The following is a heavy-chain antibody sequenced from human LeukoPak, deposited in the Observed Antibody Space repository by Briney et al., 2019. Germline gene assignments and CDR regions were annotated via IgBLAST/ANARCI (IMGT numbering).Heavy chain of an antibody. CDR1: GGSISSYY. Sequence: SETLSLTCTVSGGSISSYYWGWIRQPAGKGLEWIGRIYTSGSTNYNPSLKSRVTMSVDTSKNQFSLKLSSVTAADTAVYYCARDCRYYDFWSGYNRGVYYYYYMDVWGKGTTVTVSS. CDR3: ARDCRYYDFWSGYNRGVYYYYYMDV. CDR2: IYTSGST. J-gene: IGHJ6*03. V-gene: IGHV4-4*07. D-gene: IGHD3-3*01.